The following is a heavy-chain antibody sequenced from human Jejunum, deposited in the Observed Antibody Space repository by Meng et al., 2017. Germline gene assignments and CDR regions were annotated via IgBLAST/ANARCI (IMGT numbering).Heavy chain of an antibody. J-gene: IGHJ4*02. V-gene: IGHV5-51*01. D-gene: IGHD6-13*01. CDR3: ARQGDGSSSWHTVDY. Sequence: GESLKISCKGSGYRFSTNWIAWVRQMPGKGLECMGIIYPPDSTTRYSPSFEGQVTISADKSIRTAYLQWTSLKASDTAIYYCARQGDGSSSWHTVDYWGQGTLVTVSS. CDR2: IYPPDSTT. CDR1: GYRFSTNW.